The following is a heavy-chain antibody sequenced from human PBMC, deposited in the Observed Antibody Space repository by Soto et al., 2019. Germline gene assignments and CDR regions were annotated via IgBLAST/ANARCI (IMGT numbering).Heavy chain of an antibody. V-gene: IGHV4-39*07. J-gene: IGHJ4*02. CDR3: ASESYYGERANVVGY. D-gene: IGHD4-17*01. CDR2: IYYSGST. CDR1: GGSISRGGYY. Sequence: SETLSLTCTVSGGSISRGGYYWGWIRQPPGKGLEWIGSIYYSGSTYYNPSLKSRVTISVDTSKNQFSLKLSSVTAADTAVYYCASESYYGERANVVGYWGLGTLVTGSS.